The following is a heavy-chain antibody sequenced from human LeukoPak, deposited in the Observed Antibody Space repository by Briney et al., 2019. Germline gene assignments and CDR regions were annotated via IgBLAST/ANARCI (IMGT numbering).Heavy chain of an antibody. CDR1: GFTFSTYR. V-gene: IGHV3-21*01. J-gene: IGHJ4*02. Sequence: GGSLRLSCVGTGFTFSTYRMNWVRQAPGKGLEWVSSISSSSSYIYYADSVKGRITISRDNAKNSLHLQMNSLRVEDTAVYYCARGKDVYFDYWGQGTLVTVSS. CDR2: ISSSSSYI. CDR3: ARGKDVYFDY.